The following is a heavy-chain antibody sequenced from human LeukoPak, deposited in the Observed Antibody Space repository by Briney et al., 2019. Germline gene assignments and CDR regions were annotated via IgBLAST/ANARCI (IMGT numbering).Heavy chain of an antibody. D-gene: IGHD2-15*01. V-gene: IGHV1-18*01. CDR2: ISAYNGNT. J-gene: IGHJ4*02. CDR3: ARDLGDIVVVVAAMDY. Sequence: ASVKVSCKASGYTFTSYGISWVRQAPGQGLEWMGWISAYNGNTNYAQKLQGRVTMTTDTSTSTAYMELRSLRSDDTAVYYCARDLGDIVVVVAAMDYWGQGTLVTVSS. CDR1: GYTFTSYG.